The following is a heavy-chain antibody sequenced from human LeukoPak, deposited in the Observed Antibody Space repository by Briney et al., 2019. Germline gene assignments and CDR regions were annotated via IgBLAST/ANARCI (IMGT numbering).Heavy chain of an antibody. V-gene: IGHV4-39*01. D-gene: IGHD4-23*01. CDR3: ARLTSTVVDY. J-gene: IGHJ4*02. CDR1: GGSIGSYY. CDR2: IYYRGST. Sequence: SETLSLTCTVSGGSIGSYYWSWIRQPPGKGLELIGNIYYRGSTHYNPSLKSRVTISVDTSKDQFSLKLSSVTAADTAVYYCARLTSTVVDYWGQGTLVTVSS.